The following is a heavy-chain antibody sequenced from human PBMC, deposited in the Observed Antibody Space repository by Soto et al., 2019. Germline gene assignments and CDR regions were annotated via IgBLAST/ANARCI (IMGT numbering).Heavy chain of an antibody. Sequence: PGGSLRLSCSASGFTFSSCAMHWVRQAPGKGLEYVSAISSNGGSTYYADSVKGRFTISRDNSKNTLYLQMSSLRAEDTAVYYCVKDYYDTPDGWFDPWGQGTLVTVSS. CDR3: VKDYYDTPDGWFDP. CDR2: ISSNGGST. D-gene: IGHD3-22*01. V-gene: IGHV3-64D*06. CDR1: GFTFSSCA. J-gene: IGHJ5*02.